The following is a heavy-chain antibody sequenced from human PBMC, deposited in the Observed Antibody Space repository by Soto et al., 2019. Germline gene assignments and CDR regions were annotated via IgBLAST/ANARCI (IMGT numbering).Heavy chain of an antibody. J-gene: IGHJ3*02. Sequence: QVQLVQSVAEGKKPGASVKVSCKASGYTFTSYAMHWVRQAPGQRLEWMGWINAGNGNPKYSQKFQGRVTITRDTSASTAYMELSSLRSEDTAVYYCARGASYDDAFDIWGQGTMVTVSS. V-gene: IGHV1-3*01. CDR2: INAGNGNP. CDR3: ARGASYDDAFDI. CDR1: GYTFTSYA. D-gene: IGHD3-3*01.